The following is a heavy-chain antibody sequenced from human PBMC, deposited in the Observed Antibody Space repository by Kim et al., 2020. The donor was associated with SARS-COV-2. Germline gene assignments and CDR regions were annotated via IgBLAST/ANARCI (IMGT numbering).Heavy chain of an antibody. V-gene: IGHV3-73*01. J-gene: IGHJ6*01. CDR1: GLTFSSST. CDR3: AKEPSPGCWGCDLDV. Sequence: GGSLRLSCAASGLTFSSSTLHWVRQAPGKGLEWVCLISDRPTGYAKAYAASGRVRITVSKYDYTNTAYLQMNSVKAEDTSLYYCAKEPSPGCWGCDLDV. CDR2: ISDRPTGYAK. D-gene: IGHD2-15*01.